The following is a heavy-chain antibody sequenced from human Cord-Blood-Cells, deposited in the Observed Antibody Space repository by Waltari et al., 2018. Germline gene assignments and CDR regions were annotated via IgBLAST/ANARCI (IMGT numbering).Heavy chain of an antibody. J-gene: IGHJ4*02. CDR2: IIPIVGTA. Sequence: QVQLVQSGAEVKKPGSSVKVSCKASGVTFSSYAIGWVGQAPGQGLGWMGGIIPIVGTANYAQKFQGRVTITADKSTSTAYMELSSLRSEDTAVYYCANQSPANYFDYWGQGTLVTVSS. CDR3: ANQSPANYFDY. V-gene: IGHV1-69*06. CDR1: GVTFSSYA.